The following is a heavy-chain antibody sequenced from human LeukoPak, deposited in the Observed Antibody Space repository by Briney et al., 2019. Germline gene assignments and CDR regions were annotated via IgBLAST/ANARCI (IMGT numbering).Heavy chain of an antibody. Sequence: GESLKISCKGSGYSFTTYWIAWVRQMPGEGLEWMGIIYPGDSDTRYSPSFQGQVTISADTSISTAYLQWSSLKASDTAMYYCARVPYDFWSANLKTKYFDYWGQGTLVTVSS. D-gene: IGHD3-3*01. J-gene: IGHJ4*02. CDR1: GYSFTTYW. CDR2: IYPGDSDT. CDR3: ARVPYDFWSANLKTKYFDY. V-gene: IGHV5-51*01.